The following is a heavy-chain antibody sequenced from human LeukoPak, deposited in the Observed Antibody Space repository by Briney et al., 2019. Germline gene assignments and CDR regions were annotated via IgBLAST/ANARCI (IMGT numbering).Heavy chain of an antibody. Sequence: SQTLSLTCTVSGGSISSGNYYWNWIRQPAGKGLEWIGRIYTSGSINYNPSLKSRVTISVDTSKNQFSLKLNSVTAADTAVYYCARGGGYSSSSVDYWGQGTLVTVSS. CDR3: ARGGGYSSSSVDY. CDR2: IYTSGSI. J-gene: IGHJ4*02. CDR1: GGSISSGNYY. V-gene: IGHV4-61*02. D-gene: IGHD6-6*01.